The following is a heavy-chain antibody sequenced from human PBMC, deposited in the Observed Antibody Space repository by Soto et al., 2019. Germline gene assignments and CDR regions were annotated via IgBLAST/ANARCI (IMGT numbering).Heavy chain of an antibody. Sequence: SETLSLTCAVYGGSFSGYYWSWIRQPPGKGLEWIGEINHSGSTNYNPSLKSRVTISVDTSKNQFSLKLSSVTAADTAVYYCAREGPPVPYFDRATWFDPWGQGTLVTVSS. D-gene: IGHD3-9*01. CDR3: AREGPPVPYFDRATWFDP. V-gene: IGHV4-34*01. J-gene: IGHJ5*02. CDR2: INHSGST. CDR1: GGSFSGYY.